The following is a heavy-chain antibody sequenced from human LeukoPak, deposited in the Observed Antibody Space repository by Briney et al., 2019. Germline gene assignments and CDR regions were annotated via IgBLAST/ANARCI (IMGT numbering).Heavy chain of an antibody. Sequence: SETLSLTCAVYGGSFSGYYWSWIRQPPGKGLEWIGEINHSGSTNYNPSLKSRVSISVDTSKNQFSLKLSSVTAADTAVYYCARRTQGWLLLSNFDYWGQGTLVTVSS. CDR3: ARRTQGWLLLSNFDY. J-gene: IGHJ4*02. V-gene: IGHV4-34*01. CDR1: GGSFSGYY. D-gene: IGHD3-22*01. CDR2: INHSGST.